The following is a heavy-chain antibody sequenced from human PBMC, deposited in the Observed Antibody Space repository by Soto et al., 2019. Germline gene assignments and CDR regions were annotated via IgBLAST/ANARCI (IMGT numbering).Heavy chain of an antibody. CDR2: TSSDGGNK. CDR3: ARDYDSSGYYYQVFDY. CDR1: GFTFSSYA. V-gene: IGHV3-30-3*01. Sequence: QVQLVESGGGVVQPGRSLRLSCAASGFTFSSYAIHWVRQAPGKGLEWLGVTSSDGGNKYYADSVKGRFTISRDNSKNTLYLQMNSLRAEDTAVYYCARDYDSSGYYYQVFDYWGQGTLVTVSS. D-gene: IGHD3-22*01. J-gene: IGHJ4*02.